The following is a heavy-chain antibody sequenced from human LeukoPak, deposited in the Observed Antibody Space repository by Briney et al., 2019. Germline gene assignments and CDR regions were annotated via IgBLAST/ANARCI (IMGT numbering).Heavy chain of an antibody. CDR1: GFTFSNAW. J-gene: IGHJ4*02. Sequence: GGSLRLSCAASGFTFSNAWMSWVRQAPGKGPEWVGRIKSKTDGGTTDYAAPVKGRYSISSDDSKNTLYLQMNSLKTDDTAVYYCTTDRNLYYYGSGSYYNYFDYWGQGTLVTVSS. V-gene: IGHV3-15*01. CDR2: IKSKTDGGTT. D-gene: IGHD3-10*01. CDR3: TTDRNLYYYGSGSYYNYFDY.